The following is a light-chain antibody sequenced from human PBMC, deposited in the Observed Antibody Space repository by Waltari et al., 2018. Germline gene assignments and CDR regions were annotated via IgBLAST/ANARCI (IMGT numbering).Light chain of an antibody. CDR3: QKYGTLPAT. J-gene: IGKJ1*01. Sequence: DIFLTQSPGTLSLSPGEGATLSCRASQSISRFLAWYQQKPGQAPRLLIYDASTRATGIPDRFSGSGSGTDFSLTISRLGPGDFAVYYCQKYGTLPATFGQGTKVEIK. CDR1: QSISRF. CDR2: DAS. V-gene: IGKV3-20*01.